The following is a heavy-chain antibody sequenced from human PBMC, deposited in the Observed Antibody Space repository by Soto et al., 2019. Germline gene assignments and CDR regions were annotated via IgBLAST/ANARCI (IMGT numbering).Heavy chain of an antibody. CDR2: ISSSGSVF. D-gene: IGHD3-16*01. CDR3: ATDRLPTNDCFDS. Sequence: GDLSVSCADSGCTLTDYYIAWIRQAPGKGLEWVSYISSSGSVFYYADSVRGRFTISRDNAKNSLFLQMNSLRAEDTAVYYWATDRLPTNDCFDSWGQGALVTGSS. CDR1: GCTLTDYY. J-gene: IGHJ4*02. V-gene: IGHV3-11*01.